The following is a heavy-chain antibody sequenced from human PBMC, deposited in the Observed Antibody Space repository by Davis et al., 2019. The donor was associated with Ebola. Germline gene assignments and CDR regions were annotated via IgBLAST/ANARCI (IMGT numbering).Heavy chain of an antibody. Sequence: MPSETLSLTCAVYGGSFSGYYGSWIRQPPGKGLEWIGEINHSGSTNYNPSLKSRVTISVDTSKNQFSLKLSSVTAADTAVYYCARAIGGRGGWFDPWGQGTLVTVSS. V-gene: IGHV4-34*01. J-gene: IGHJ5*02. CDR1: GGSFSGYY. CDR3: ARAIGGRGGWFDP. CDR2: INHSGST. D-gene: IGHD3-16*01.